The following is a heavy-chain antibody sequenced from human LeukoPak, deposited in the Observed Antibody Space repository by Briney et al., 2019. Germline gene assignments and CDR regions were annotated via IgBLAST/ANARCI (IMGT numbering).Heavy chain of an antibody. CDR1: GGSFSGYY. J-gene: IGHJ4*02. CDR2: INHSGST. Sequence: SETLSLTCAVYGGSFSGYYWSWIRQPPGKGLEWIREINHSGSTNYNPSLKSRVTISVDTSKNQFSLKLSSVTAADTAVYYCARGLGLRDYWGQGTLVTVSS. D-gene: IGHD7-27*01. CDR3: ARGLGLRDY. V-gene: IGHV4-34*01.